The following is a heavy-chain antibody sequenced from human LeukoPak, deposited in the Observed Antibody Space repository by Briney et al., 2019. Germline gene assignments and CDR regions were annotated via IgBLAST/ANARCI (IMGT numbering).Heavy chain of an antibody. CDR2: IYTSGST. J-gene: IGHJ3*02. D-gene: IGHD1-26*01. CDR3: ARERKLLRGDAFDI. V-gene: IGHV4-4*07. Sequence: SETLSLTCTVSGGSISSYFWTWIRQPAGKGLEWIGRIYTSGSTNYNPSLKSRVTMSVDTSNNQFSLKLSSVTAADTAVYYCARERKLLRGDAFDIWGQGTMVTVSS. CDR1: GGSISSYF.